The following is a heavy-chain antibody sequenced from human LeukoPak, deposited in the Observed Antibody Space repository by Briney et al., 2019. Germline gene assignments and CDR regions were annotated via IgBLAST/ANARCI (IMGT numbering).Heavy chain of an antibody. V-gene: IGHV4-34*01. J-gene: IGHJ6*03. CDR2: INHSGST. CDR3: ASLYSSSFNYYYYMDV. D-gene: IGHD6-13*01. Sequence: SETLSLTCAVYGGSFSGYYWSWIRQPPGKGLEWIGEINHSGSTNYNPSLKSRVTISVDTSKNQFSLKLGSVTAADTAVYYCASLYSSSFNYYYYMDVWGKGTTVTVSS. CDR1: GGSFSGYY.